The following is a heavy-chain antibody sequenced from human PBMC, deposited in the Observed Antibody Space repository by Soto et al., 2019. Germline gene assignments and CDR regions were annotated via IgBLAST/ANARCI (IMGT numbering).Heavy chain of an antibody. CDR2: ISYDGSNK. J-gene: IGHJ6*02. V-gene: IGHV3-30-3*01. D-gene: IGHD3-10*01. CDR1: GFTFSSYA. CDR3: ARGGVYVVRDPGRDSYYYYGMDV. Sequence: GGSLRLSCAASGFTFSSYAMHWVRQAPGKGLEWVAVISYDGSNKYYADSVKGRFTISRDNSKNTLYLQMNSLRAEDTAVYYCARGGVYVVRDPGRDSYYYYGMDVWGQGTTVTVSS.